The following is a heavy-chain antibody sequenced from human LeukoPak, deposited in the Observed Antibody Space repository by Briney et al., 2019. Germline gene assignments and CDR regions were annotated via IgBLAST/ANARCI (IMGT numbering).Heavy chain of an antibody. CDR2: IYYSGST. J-gene: IGHJ6*03. CDR1: GGSISSSSYY. CDR3: ARVGEFYYYYMDV. Sequence: SETLSLTCTVSGGSISSSSYYWGWIRQPPGKGLKWIGSIYYSGSTYYNPSLKSRVTISVDTSKKQCSLKLSSVTAADTAVYYCARVGEFYYYYMDVWGKGTTVTVSS. V-gene: IGHV4-39*07. D-gene: IGHD3-10*01.